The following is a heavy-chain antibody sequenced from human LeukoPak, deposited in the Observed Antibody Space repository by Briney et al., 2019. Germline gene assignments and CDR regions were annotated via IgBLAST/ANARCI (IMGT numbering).Heavy chain of an antibody. V-gene: IGHV4-61*02. CDR2: ISSSGST. CDR3: ARRFGGNSALGYYYYMDV. D-gene: IGHD4-23*01. CDR1: GDSISSGDYY. J-gene: IGHJ6*03. Sequence: PSETLSLTCTVSGDSISSGDYYWSWIRQPAGKGLEWIGRISSSGSTNYNPSLKSRVTISVDTSKNQFSLKLSSVTAADTAVYYCARRFGGNSALGYYYYMDVWGKGTTVTVSS.